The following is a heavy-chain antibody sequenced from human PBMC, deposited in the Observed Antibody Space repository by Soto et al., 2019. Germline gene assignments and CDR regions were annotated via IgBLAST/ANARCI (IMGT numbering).Heavy chain of an antibody. J-gene: IGHJ6*03. CDR1: GFTFSSYG. Sequence: QVQLVESGGGVVQPGRSLRLSCAASGFTFSSYGMNWVRQAPGKGLEWVAVIWYDGSNKYYADSVKGRFTISRDNSKNTLYLQKNRLRDEDTAVYYGARVPLWGSRGEFPAYYYYMDFWGQGTTVTVSS. CDR2: IWYDGSNK. CDR3: ARVPLWGSRGEFPAYYYYMDF. V-gene: IGHV3-33*01. D-gene: IGHD3-10*01.